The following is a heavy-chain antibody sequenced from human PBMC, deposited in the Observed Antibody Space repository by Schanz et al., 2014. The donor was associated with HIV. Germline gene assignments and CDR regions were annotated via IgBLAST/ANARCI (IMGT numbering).Heavy chain of an antibody. J-gene: IGHJ4*02. CDR2: VRPNSGET. Sequence: QVQLVQSGAAVKKPGASVKVSCKASGYTFTDYFIHWVRQAPGQGLEWMGWVRPNSGETYYVKKFQGRVTMTRDTSISTASMELNRLTSDDTAVYFCARNEYNLLPFDSWGQGTLVIVSS. V-gene: IGHV1-2*02. D-gene: IGHD1-20*01. CDR3: ARNEYNLLPFDS. CDR1: GYTFTDYF.